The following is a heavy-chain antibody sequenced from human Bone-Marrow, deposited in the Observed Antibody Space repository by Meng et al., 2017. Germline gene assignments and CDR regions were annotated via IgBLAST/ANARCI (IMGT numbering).Heavy chain of an antibody. J-gene: IGHJ4*02. CDR1: GYNFPDYY. V-gene: IGHV1-2*06. Sequence: QVQRVQSGAEVKKPGASVKVSCKPSGYNFPDYYIHWVRRAPGQGLEWMGRINPKSGDTHYAQKFQARVTMTGDTSISTAYMELSGLRSDDTAMYYCARYGSGSQIDYWGQGTLVTVSS. CDR3: ARYGSGSQIDY. CDR2: INPKSGDT. D-gene: IGHD3-10*01.